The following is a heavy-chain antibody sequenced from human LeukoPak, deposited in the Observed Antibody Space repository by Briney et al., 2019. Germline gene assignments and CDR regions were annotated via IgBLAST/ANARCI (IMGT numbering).Heavy chain of an antibody. CDR1: GFTFSSYA. D-gene: IGHD2-2*01. Sequence: PGRSLRLSCAASGFTFSSYAMFWVRQAPGKGLEWVSAISGSDVSTYYADSVKGRFTISRDNSKSTLYLQMHSLRAEDTAIYYCAKGGCSSTTCLVDYWGQGTLVPVSS. V-gene: IGHV3-23*01. CDR3: AKGGCSSTTCLVDY. J-gene: IGHJ4*02. CDR2: ISGSDVST.